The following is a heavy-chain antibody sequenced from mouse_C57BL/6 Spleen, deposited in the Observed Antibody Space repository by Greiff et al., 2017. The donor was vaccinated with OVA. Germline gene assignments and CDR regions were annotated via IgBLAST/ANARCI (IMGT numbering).Heavy chain of an antibody. J-gene: IGHJ4*01. D-gene: IGHD2-1*01. V-gene: IGHV1-4*01. CDR2: INPSSGYT. CDR3: ARLLGGAMDY. Sequence: VQLQQSGADLARPGASVKMSCKASGYTFTSYTMHWVKQRPGQGLEWIGYINPSSGYTKYNQKFKDKATLTADKSSSTAYMQLSSLTSEDSAVYYCARLLGGAMDYWGQGTSVTVSS. CDR1: GYTFTSYT.